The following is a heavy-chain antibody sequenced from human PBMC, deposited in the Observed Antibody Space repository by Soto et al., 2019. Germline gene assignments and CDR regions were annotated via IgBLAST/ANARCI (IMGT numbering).Heavy chain of an antibody. Sequence: ETMSLACAVYGGSVDGFSWNWNRQPPGKGLEWIGEINHTGGTHYNRSLKSRVTMSVDQSKNQFSLRLRSVTVADTAIYSCGTRITVFSLLIPPFDPWGQGTQVTVSS. J-gene: IGHJ5*02. CDR3: GTRITVFSLLIPPFDP. V-gene: IGHV4-34*01. CDR2: INHTGGT. D-gene: IGHD3-3*01. CDR1: GGSVDGFS.